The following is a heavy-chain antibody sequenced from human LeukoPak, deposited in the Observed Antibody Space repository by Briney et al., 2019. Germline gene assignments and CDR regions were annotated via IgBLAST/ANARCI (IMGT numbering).Heavy chain of an antibody. CDR2: ISSSSSYI. J-gene: IGHJ4*02. CDR3: ARDRDYSNTLDY. V-gene: IGHV3-21*01. D-gene: IGHD4-11*01. CDR1: GFTFSSYS. Sequence: GGSLRLSCAASGFTFSSYSMNWVRQAPGKGLEWVSSISSSSSYIYYADSVKGRFTISRHNAKNSLYLQMNSLRAEDTAVYYCARDRDYSNTLDYWGQGTLVTVSS.